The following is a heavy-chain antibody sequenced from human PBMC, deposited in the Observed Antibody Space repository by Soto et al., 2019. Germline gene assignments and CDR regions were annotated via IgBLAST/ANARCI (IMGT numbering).Heavy chain of an antibody. CDR2: IYHSGST. J-gene: IGHJ5*02. CDR1: GCSISIGGYS. D-gene: IGHD7-27*01. Sequence: SETLSLTCAVSGCSISIGGYSWSWIPQPPGKGLEWIGYIYHSGSTYYNPSLKSRVTISVDRSKNQFSLKLSSVTAADTAVYYCARDLGRPGDTWFDPWGQGTLVTVSS. CDR3: ARDLGRPGDTWFDP. V-gene: IGHV4-30-2*01.